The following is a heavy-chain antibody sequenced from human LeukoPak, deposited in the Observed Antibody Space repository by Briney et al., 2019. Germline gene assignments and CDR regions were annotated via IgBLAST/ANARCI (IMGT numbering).Heavy chain of an antibody. J-gene: IGHJ6*03. Sequence: GGSLRLSCAASGFTFSSYGMHWVRQAPGKGLEWVAFIRYDGSNKYYADSVKGRFTISRDNSKNTLYLQMNSLRAEDTAVYYCARETSIASYYYYYYYMDVWGKGTTVTVSS. CDR3: ARETSIASYYYYYYYMDV. V-gene: IGHV3-30*02. D-gene: IGHD6-6*01. CDR1: GFTFSSYG. CDR2: IRYDGSNK.